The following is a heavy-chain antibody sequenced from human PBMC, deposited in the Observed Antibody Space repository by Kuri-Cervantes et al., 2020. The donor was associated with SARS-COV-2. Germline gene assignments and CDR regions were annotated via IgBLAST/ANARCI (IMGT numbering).Heavy chain of an antibody. CDR1: GESFIGYY. D-gene: IGHD7-27*01. J-gene: IGHJ4*02. CDR2: INHSGST. CDR3: ASLRTGEGPLLDY. Sequence: GSLRLSCAVYGESFIGYYWSWVRQPPGKGLEWIGDINHSGSTNYNPSLKSRVTISVDTSKNQFSLKLSSVTAADTAVYYCASLRTGEGPLLDYWGQGTLVTVSS. V-gene: IGHV4-34*01.